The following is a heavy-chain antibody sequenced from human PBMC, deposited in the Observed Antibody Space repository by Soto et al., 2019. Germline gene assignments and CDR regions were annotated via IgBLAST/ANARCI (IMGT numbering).Heavy chain of an antibody. D-gene: IGHD3-3*01. CDR1: GGSFRGYY. J-gene: IGHJ6*02. CDR3: ARGGYDFWSGYQVYYYYYGMDV. CDR2: INHRGGT. V-gene: IGHV4-34*01. Sequence: SETLSLTRAVYGGSFRGYYWSWVRQPPGEGLEWIGEINHRGGTIYNTSLKGRVTISGARSKNQFSLKLSSVTAAGTAVYYCARGGYDFWSGYQVYYYYYGMDVWGQGTTVTVSS.